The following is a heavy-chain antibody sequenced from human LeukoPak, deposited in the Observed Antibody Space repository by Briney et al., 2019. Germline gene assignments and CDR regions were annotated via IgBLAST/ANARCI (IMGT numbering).Heavy chain of an antibody. J-gene: IGHJ4*02. CDR2: IYTSGST. V-gene: IGHV4-4*07. D-gene: IGHD6-19*01. CDR1: GGSISSYY. Sequence: PSETLSPTCTVSGGSISSYYWSWIRQPAGKGLEWIGRIYTSGSTNYNPSLKSRVTMSVDTSKNQFSLKLSSVTAADTAVYYCARDWAGYSSGWHPFDYWGREPWSPSPQ. CDR3: ARDWAGYSSGWHPFDY.